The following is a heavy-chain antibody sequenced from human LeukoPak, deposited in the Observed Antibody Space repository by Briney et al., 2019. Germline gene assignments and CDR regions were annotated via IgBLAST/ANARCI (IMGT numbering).Heavy chain of an antibody. CDR3: AREPYDYVWGSYRPFGNWFDP. J-gene: IGHJ5*02. V-gene: IGHV1-2*02. CDR2: INPNSGGT. Sequence: ASVTVSCKASGYTFTGYYMHWVRQAPGQGLEWMGWINPNSGGTNYAQKFQGRVTMTRDTSISTAYMELSRLRSDDTAVYYCAREPYDYVWGSYRPFGNWFDPWGQGTLVTVSS. CDR1: GYTFTGYY. D-gene: IGHD3-16*02.